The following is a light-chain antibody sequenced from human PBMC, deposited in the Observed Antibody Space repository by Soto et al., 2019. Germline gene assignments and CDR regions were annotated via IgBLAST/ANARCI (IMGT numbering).Light chain of an antibody. J-gene: IGLJ1*01. CDR3: YSYSGSTTSYV. CDR2: DVS. Sequence: QSALTQPASVSGSPGQSIAISCTGTSSDVGGYNYVSWYQQYPGKAPKLMIYDVSSRPSGVSIRFSGSKSGNTASLTISGLQAEDEADYYCYSYSGSTTSYVFGTGTKVTVL. CDR1: SSDVGGYNY. V-gene: IGLV2-14*01.